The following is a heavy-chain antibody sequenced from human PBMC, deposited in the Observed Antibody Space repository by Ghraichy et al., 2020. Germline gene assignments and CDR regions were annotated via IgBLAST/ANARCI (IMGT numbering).Heavy chain of an antibody. CDR3: ARAYYSSGWPSGDY. V-gene: IGHV1-18*01. J-gene: IGHJ4*02. CDR1: GYTFTSYG. D-gene: IGHD6-19*01. Sequence: AAVKVSCKASGYTFTSYGISWVRQAPGQGLEWMGWISAYNGNTNYAQKLQGRVTMTTDTSTSTAYMELRSLRSDDTAVYYCARAYYSSGWPSGDYWGQGTLVTVSS. CDR2: ISAYNGNT.